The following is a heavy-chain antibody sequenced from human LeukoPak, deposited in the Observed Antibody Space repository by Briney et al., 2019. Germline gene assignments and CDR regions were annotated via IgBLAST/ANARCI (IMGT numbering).Heavy chain of an antibody. CDR2: IYYSGST. Sequence: PETLSLTCTVSGGSISSYYWSWIRQPPGKGLEWIGYIYYSGSTNYNPSLKSRVTISVNTSKNQFSLKLSSVTAADTAVYYCAGFNVDTAMVLNYWGQGTLVTVSS. V-gene: IGHV4-59*01. CDR3: AGFNVDTAMVLNY. CDR1: GGSISSYY. J-gene: IGHJ4*02. D-gene: IGHD5-18*01.